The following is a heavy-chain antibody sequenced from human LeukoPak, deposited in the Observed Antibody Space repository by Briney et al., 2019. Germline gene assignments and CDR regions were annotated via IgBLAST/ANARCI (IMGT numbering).Heavy chain of an antibody. CDR3: ARGLEQLAIDY. CDR1: GGSLSGYY. Sequence: SETLSLTCVVYGGSLSGYYWSWIRQPPGKGLEWIGEINHSGSTNYNPSLKSRVTISVDTSKNQFSLKLSSVTAADTAVYYCARGLEQLAIDYWGQGTLVTVSS. J-gene: IGHJ4*02. CDR2: INHSGST. D-gene: IGHD6-13*01. V-gene: IGHV4-34*01.